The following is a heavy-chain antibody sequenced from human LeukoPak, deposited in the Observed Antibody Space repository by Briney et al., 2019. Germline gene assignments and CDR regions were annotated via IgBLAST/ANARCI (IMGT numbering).Heavy chain of an antibody. J-gene: IGHJ4*02. Sequence: DSVKVSCKASGYTFTSYYMHWVRQAPGQGLEWMGIINPSGGSTSYAQKFQGRVTMTRDTSTSTVYMELSSLRSEDTAVYYCARDPYPSIAVAGSIDYWGQGTLVTVSS. CDR1: GYTFTSYY. V-gene: IGHV1-46*01. D-gene: IGHD6-19*01. CDR3: ARDPYPSIAVAGSIDY. CDR2: INPSGGST.